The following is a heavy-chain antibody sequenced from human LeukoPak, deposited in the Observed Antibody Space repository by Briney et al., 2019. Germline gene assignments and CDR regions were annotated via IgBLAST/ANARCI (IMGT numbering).Heavy chain of an antibody. J-gene: IGHJ4*02. CDR1: GFTFSSYW. CDR2: INSDGSTT. D-gene: IGHD1-26*01. CDR3: ARDRGYSGSLKSGFDY. Sequence: GGSLRLSCAASGFTFSSYWMHWVRQAPGKGLVWVSRINSDGSTTSYADSVKGRFTISRDNAKHTLYLQMNSLRAEDTAVYYCARDRGYSGSLKSGFDYWGQGTLVTVSS. V-gene: IGHV3-74*01.